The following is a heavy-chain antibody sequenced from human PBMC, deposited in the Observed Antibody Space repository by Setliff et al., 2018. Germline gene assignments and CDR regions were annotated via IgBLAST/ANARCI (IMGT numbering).Heavy chain of an antibody. D-gene: IGHD6-13*01. CDR3: ASAGHSGSWFPFDAFHI. J-gene: IGHJ3*02. CDR1: GFTFSTHS. V-gene: IGHV3-21*01. Sequence: LRLSCAASGFTFSTHSMNWVRQAPGKGLEWVSSISRSSTYIYYADSMKGRFTISRDNARNSLYLQMNSLRAEDTAVYYCASAGHSGSWFPFDAFHIWGQGTMVTVSS. CDR2: ISRSSTYI.